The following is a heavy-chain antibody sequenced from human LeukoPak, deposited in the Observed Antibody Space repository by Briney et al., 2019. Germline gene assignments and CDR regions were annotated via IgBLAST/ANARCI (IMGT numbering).Heavy chain of an antibody. V-gene: IGHV3-73*01. Sequence: GRPLRLSCAASGFTFSGSAMHWVRQASGKGLEWVGRIRSKANSYATAYAASVKGRFTISRDDSKNTAYLQMNSLKTEDTAVYYCTRHGGSYVDYWGQGTLVTVSS. CDR2: IRSKANSYAT. J-gene: IGHJ4*02. D-gene: IGHD1-26*01. CDR1: GFTFSGSA. CDR3: TRHGGSYVDY.